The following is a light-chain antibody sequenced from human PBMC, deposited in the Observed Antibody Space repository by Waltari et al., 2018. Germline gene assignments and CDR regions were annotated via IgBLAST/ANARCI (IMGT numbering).Light chain of an antibody. CDR1: QSVLYSSNNKNY. J-gene: IGKJ3*01. Sequence: DIVMTQSLDSLAVSLGERATINCKSSQSVLYSSNNKNYLTWYQKKPGQPPKLLIYWASTRESGVPDRFSGSGYGTDFTLTISSLQAEDVAVYYCQQYYNTPFTFGPGTKVDVK. CDR2: WAS. V-gene: IGKV4-1*01. CDR3: QQYYNTPFT.